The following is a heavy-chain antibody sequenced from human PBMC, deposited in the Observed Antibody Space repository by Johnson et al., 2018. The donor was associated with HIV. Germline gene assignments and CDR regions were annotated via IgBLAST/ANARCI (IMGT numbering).Heavy chain of an antibody. CDR1: GFTFSGYA. Sequence: VQLVESGGGVVQPGRSLRLSCAASGFTFSGYAMHWVRQAPGKGLEWVAVVSYDASNKYYADSVMGRFTISRDNSKNTLYLQMNSLRAEDTAVYYCAREGGYSGYEGVGHTNDAFDIWGQGTMVTVSS. CDR3: AREGGYSGYEGVGHTNDAFDI. V-gene: IGHV3-30*14. J-gene: IGHJ3*02. D-gene: IGHD5-12*01. CDR2: VSYDASNK.